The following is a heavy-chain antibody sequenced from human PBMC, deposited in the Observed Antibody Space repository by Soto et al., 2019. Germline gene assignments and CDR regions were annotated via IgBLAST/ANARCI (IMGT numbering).Heavy chain of an antibody. Sequence: PGGSLRLSCTASGFIFSNYEMNWVRQAPGKGLEWISYISVSGRTIYYADSVKGRFTISRDNAKKSLFLQINSLRVEDTAVYYCARDGSRDTPLAGLYKWFVPWGPGTQLTVSS. CDR3: ARDGSRDTPLAGLYKWFVP. V-gene: IGHV3-48*03. J-gene: IGHJ5*02. CDR2: ISVSGRTI. CDR1: GFIFSNYE. D-gene: IGHD5-18*01.